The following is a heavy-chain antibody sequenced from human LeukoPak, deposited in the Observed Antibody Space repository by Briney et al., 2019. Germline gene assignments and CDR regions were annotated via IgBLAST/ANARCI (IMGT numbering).Heavy chain of an antibody. CDR1: GFTFSDYY. J-gene: IGHJ4*02. Sequence: PGGSLRLSCAASGFTFSDYYMSWLRQAPGKGLEWVSYISSSGSTIYYADSVRGRFTISRDNAKNSLYLQMNSLRAEDTAVYYCARREPQAAAAGIVYWGQGTLVTVSS. CDR3: ARREPQAAAAGIVY. D-gene: IGHD6-13*01. V-gene: IGHV3-11*01. CDR2: ISSSGSTI.